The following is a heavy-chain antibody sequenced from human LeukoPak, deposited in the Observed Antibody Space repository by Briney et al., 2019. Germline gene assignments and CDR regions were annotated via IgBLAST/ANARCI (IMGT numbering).Heavy chain of an antibody. CDR1: GGSISSSSYY. J-gene: IGHJ6*03. Sequence: PSETLSLTCTVSGGSISSSSYYWGWIRQPPGKGLEWIGSMSYSGSTYYNPSLKSRVTIALDTSKTQFSLKLSSVTAADTAVYYCARFYTTSQYGSVYMDVWGKGTTVTVSS. CDR2: MSYSGST. CDR3: ARFYTTSQYGSVYMDV. V-gene: IGHV4-39*01. D-gene: IGHD3-10*01.